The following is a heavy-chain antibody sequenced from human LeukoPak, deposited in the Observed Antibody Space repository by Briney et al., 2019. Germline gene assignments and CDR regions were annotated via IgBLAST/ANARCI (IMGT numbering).Heavy chain of an antibody. CDR3: AKDRWVGELPDY. CDR1: GFTFSSYA. J-gene: IGHJ4*02. V-gene: IGHV3-23*01. CDR2: ISGSGGST. D-gene: IGHD1-26*01. Sequence: GGSVRLSCAASGFTFSSYAMSWVRQAPGKGLEWVSAISGSGGSTYYADSVKGRFTISRDNSKNTLYLQMNSLRAEDTAVYYCAKDRWVGELPDYWGQGTLVTVSS.